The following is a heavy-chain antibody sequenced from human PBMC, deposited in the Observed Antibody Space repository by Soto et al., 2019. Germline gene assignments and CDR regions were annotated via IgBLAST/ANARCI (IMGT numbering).Heavy chain of an antibody. J-gene: IGHJ5*02. D-gene: IGHD3-10*01. CDR3: ARGVGSGSYYNQYNWFDP. CDR2: ISAYNGNT. V-gene: IGHV1-18*01. Sequence: ASVKVSCKFSGNTLSELSMHWVRQAPGPGLEWMGWISAYNGNTKYAQKLQGRVTMTTDTSTSTAYMELRSLRSDDTAVYYCARGVGSGSYYNQYNWFDPWGQGTLVTVSS. CDR1: GNTLSELS.